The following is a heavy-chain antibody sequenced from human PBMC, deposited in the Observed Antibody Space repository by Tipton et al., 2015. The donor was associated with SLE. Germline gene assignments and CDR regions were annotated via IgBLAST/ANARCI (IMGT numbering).Heavy chain of an antibody. V-gene: IGHV4-38-2*01. D-gene: IGHD3-22*01. CDR1: GYSISSTYY. J-gene: IGHJ4*02. Sequence: TLSLTCVVSGYSISSTYYWGWIRHPPGKGLEWIGNIDHTGTTYYIPSLTSRVTLSIDTSKNNFSLNMTAVTAADTAVYYCARLSTDYADRSGFGYFDHWGQGTLVTVSS. CDR3: ARLSTDYADRSGFGYFDH. CDR2: IDHTGTT.